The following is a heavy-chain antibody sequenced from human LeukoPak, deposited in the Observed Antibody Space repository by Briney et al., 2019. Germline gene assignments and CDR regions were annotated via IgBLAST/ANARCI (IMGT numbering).Heavy chain of an antibody. CDR2: IYATGNT. V-gene: IGHV4-61*02. CDR3: ARELGSDYGGYSP. Sequence: SQTLSLTCSVSGGSMRSDSSFWSWIRRPAGKGLEWIGRIYATGNTNYNPSLERRVTISVDTSNNQFSLELTSVTAADTAVYYCARELGSDYGGYSPWGQGTLVTVSS. J-gene: IGHJ5*02. D-gene: IGHD4-23*01. CDR1: GGSMRSDSSF.